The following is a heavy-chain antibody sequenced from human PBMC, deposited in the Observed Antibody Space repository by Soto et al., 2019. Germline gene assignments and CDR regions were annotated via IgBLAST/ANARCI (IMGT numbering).Heavy chain of an antibody. CDR3: AKTLATAGKGGGMDV. D-gene: IGHD6-13*01. Sequence: AESVKGRFTTSRDNSKNTLYLQMNSLRAEDTAMYSCAKTLATAGKGGGMDVWGQGTTVTVSS. V-gene: IGHV3-30*02. J-gene: IGHJ6*02.